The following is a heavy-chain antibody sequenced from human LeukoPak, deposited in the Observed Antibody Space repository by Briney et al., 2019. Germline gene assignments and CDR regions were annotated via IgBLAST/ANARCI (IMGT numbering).Heavy chain of an antibody. Sequence: SETLSLTCTVSGGSISNYYWSWIRQPPGKGLEWLGYISYSGSTNYNPSLKSRVTISADTSKSQFSLKVSSVTAADTAVYYCARLRSTAIESWGQGTLVTVSS. D-gene: IGHD6-13*01. CDR3: ARLRSTAIES. CDR1: GGSISNYY. CDR2: ISYSGST. V-gene: IGHV4-59*01. J-gene: IGHJ4*02.